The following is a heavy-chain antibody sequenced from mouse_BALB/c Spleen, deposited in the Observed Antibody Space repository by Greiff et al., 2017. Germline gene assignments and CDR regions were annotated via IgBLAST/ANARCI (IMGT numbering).Heavy chain of an antibody. V-gene: IGHV1-15*01. CDR3: TRSYGFAY. Sequence: QVQLQQSGAELVRPGASVTLSCKASGYTFTDYEMHWVKQTPVHGLEWIGAIDPETGGTAYNQKFKGKATLTADKSSSTAYMELRSLTSEDSAVYYCTRSYGFAYWGQGTTLTVSS. D-gene: IGHD1-1*01. CDR2: IDPETGGT. J-gene: IGHJ2*01. CDR1: GYTFTDYE.